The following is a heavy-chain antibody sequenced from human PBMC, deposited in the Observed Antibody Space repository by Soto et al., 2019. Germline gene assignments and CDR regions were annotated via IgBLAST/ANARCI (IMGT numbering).Heavy chain of an antibody. CDR2: IIPILGIA. CDR1: GGTFSSYT. CDR3: ADGGGGNHWRDYDYYGMDV. Sequence: QVQLVQSGAEVKKPGSSVKVSCKASGGTFSSYTISWVRQAPGQGLEWMGRIIPILGIANYARKFQARVTITADKSTSTAYVVLSSLRSANTAVSYCADGGGGNHWRDYDYYGMDVWGEGTTVTFSS. J-gene: IGHJ6*04. D-gene: IGHD1-26*01. V-gene: IGHV1-69*02.